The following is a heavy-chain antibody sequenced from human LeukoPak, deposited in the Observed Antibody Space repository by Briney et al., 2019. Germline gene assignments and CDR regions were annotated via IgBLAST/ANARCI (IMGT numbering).Heavy chain of an antibody. CDR1: GYTFTGYY. J-gene: IGHJ4*02. V-gene: IGHV1-2*02. CDR2: INPNSGGT. CDR3: ARVLYSGNDFAY. Sequence: ASVKVSCKASGYTFTGYYMHWVRQAPGQGLEWMGWINPNSGGTNYAQKFQGRVTMTRDTSISAAYMELSRLRSDDTAVYYCARVLYSGNDFAYWGQGTLVTVSS. D-gene: IGHD5-12*01.